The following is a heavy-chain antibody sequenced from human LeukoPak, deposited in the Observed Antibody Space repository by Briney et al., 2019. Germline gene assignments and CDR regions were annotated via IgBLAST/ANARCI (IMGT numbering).Heavy chain of an antibody. J-gene: IGHJ4*02. D-gene: IGHD5-18*01. CDR3: ASRVQLWLPFVY. CDR1: GGSISSYY. CDR2: IYYSGST. V-gene: IGHV4-59*06. Sequence: SETLSLTCTVSGGSISSYYWSWIRQHPGKGLEWIGYIYYSGSTYYNPSLKSRVTISVDTSKNQFSLKLSSVTAADTAVYYCASRVQLWLPFVYWGQGTLVTVSS.